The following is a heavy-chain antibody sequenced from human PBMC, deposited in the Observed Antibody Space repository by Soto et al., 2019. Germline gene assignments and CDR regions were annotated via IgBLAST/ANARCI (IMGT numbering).Heavy chain of an antibody. J-gene: IGHJ4*02. V-gene: IGHV2-5*02. CDR1: GFSLSNSGVG. D-gene: IGHD4-17*01. CDR3: APCTLHDYGDYDPGTSHVFDS. Sequence: QITLKESGPSPVKPTQTLTVTCTFSGFSLSNSGVGVAWIRQPPGKALEWLALIYGDNDKRYSPSLKTRLTITKDTSKLQVVLTMTNMDPVDTATYYCAPCTLHDYGDYDPGTSHVFDSWGQGTLVTVSS. CDR2: IYGDNDK.